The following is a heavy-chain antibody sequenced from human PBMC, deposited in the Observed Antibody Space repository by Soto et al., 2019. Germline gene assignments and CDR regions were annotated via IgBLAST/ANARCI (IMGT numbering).Heavy chain of an antibody. CDR1: GFTFSSYA. D-gene: IGHD5-12*01. CDR3: AEVTSVATMFGY. V-gene: IGHV3-23*01. Sequence: EVQLLESGGGLVQPGGSLRLSCAASGFTFSSYAMSWVRQAPGKGLEWVSAISGSGGSTYYADSVKGRFTISRDNSKNTLYLQMNSLRAEDTAVYYCAEVTSVATMFGYWGQGTLVTVSS. J-gene: IGHJ4*02. CDR2: ISGSGGST.